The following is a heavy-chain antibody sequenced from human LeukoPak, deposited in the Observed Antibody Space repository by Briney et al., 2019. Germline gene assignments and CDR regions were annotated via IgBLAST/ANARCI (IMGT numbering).Heavy chain of an antibody. J-gene: IGHJ4*02. V-gene: IGHV4-31*03. Sequence: KSSQTLSLTCTVSGGSISSGGYYWSWIRQHPGKGLEWIGYIYYSGSTYYNPSLKSRVTISVDTSKNQFSLKLSSVTAADTAVYYYAREGGDCSSTSCYGPVDYWGQGTLVTVSS. CDR3: AREGGDCSSTSCYGPVDY. CDR2: IYYSGST. CDR1: GGSISSGGYY. D-gene: IGHD2-2*01.